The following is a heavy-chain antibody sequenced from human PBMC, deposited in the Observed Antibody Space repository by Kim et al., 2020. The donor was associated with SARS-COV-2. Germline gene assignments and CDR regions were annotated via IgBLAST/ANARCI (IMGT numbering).Heavy chain of an antibody. J-gene: IGHJ3*02. Sequence: GGSLRLSCAASGFTFSSYDMHWVRQATGKGLEWVSAIGTAGDTYYPGSVKGRFTISRENAKNSLYLQMNSLRAGDTAVYYCARGGGSGSYPGDAFDIWGQGTMVTVSS. CDR2: IGTAGDT. D-gene: IGHD3-10*01. CDR3: ARGGGSGSYPGDAFDI. CDR1: GFTFSSYD. V-gene: IGHV3-13*04.